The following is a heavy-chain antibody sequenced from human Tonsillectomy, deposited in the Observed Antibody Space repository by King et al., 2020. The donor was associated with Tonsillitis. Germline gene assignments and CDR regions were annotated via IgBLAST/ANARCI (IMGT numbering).Heavy chain of an antibody. J-gene: IGHJ4*02. CDR2: SRNKANSYNT. CDR1: GFTFSDRY. CDR3: ARVSGDNGDYTLDD. V-gene: IGHV3-72*01. Sequence: VQLVESGGGLVQPGGSLRLSCAASGFTFSDRYMDWVRQPPGKGLEWVARSRNKANSYNTEYAASVKGRFTISRDDSKNSLYLQMNSLKTEDTAVYYCARVSGDNGDYTLDDWGQGTLVTVSS. D-gene: IGHD3-3*01.